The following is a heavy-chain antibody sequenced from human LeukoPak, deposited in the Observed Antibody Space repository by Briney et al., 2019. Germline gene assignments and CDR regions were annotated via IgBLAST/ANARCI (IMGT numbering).Heavy chain of an antibody. CDR2: INHSGST. CDR1: GGSFSGYY. D-gene: IGHD3-10*01. J-gene: IGHJ4*02. CDR3: ARHGAWGSGSYPTTNLMRFDY. Sequence: PSETLSLTCAVYGGSFSGYYWSWIRQPPGKGLEWIGEINHSGSTYYNPSLKSRVTISVDTSKNQFSLKLSSVTAADTAVYYCARHGAWGSGSYPTTNLMRFDYWGQGTLVTVSS. V-gene: IGHV4-34*01.